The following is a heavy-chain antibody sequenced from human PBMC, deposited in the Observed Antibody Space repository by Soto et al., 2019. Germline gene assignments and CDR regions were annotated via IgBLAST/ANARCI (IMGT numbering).Heavy chain of an antibody. Sequence: PGESLKISCKGSGYSFTSYWISWVRQMPGKGLEWMGRIDPSDSYTNYSPSFQGHVTISADKSISTAYLQWSSLKASDTAMYYCARHAIAVAGTSDAFDIWGQGTKVTVSS. CDR3: ARHAIAVAGTSDAFDI. V-gene: IGHV5-10-1*01. D-gene: IGHD6-19*01. CDR1: GYSFTSYW. J-gene: IGHJ3*02. CDR2: IDPSDSYT.